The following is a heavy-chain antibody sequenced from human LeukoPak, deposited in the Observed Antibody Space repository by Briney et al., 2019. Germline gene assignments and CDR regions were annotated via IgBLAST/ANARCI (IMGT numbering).Heavy chain of an antibody. D-gene: IGHD2-2*01. CDR1: GGSFSGYY. CDR2: INHSGST. Sequence: KPSETLSLTCAVYGGSFSGYYWSWIRQPPGKGLEWIGEINHSGSTNYNPSLKSRVTISVDTSKNQFSLKLSSVTAADTAVYYCARGGYCSSTSCYRYYYGMDVWGQGTTVTVSS. CDR3: ARGGYCSSTSCYRYYYGMDV. V-gene: IGHV4-34*01. J-gene: IGHJ6*02.